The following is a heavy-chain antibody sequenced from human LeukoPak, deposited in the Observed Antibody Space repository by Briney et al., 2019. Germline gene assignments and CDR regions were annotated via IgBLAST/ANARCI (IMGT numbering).Heavy chain of an antibody. V-gene: IGHV1-69*01. CDR3: ARSFKDYYYDSSGYYGVLDY. CDR1: GGTFGSYA. J-gene: IGHJ4*02. D-gene: IGHD3-22*01. Sequence: SVKVSCKASGGTFGSYAISWVRQAPGQGLEWMGGIIPIFGTANYAQKFQGRVTITADESTSTAYMELSSLRSEDTAVYYCARSFKDYYYDSSGYYGVLDYWGQGTLVTVSS. CDR2: IIPIFGTA.